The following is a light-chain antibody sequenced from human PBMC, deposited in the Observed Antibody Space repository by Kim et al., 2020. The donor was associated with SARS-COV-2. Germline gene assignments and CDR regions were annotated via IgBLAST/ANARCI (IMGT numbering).Light chain of an antibody. CDR2: AAS. J-gene: IGKJ1*01. Sequence: DIQMTQSPSAMSASVGDRVTITCRASQDINNYLAWFQQKPGKAPKRLIYAASSLQSGVPPRFSGSGSGTDFTLTINGLQPEDLATYYCQQYLSYPGTFGRGTKVDIK. CDR1: QDINNY. CDR3: QQYLSYPGT. V-gene: IGKV1-17*03.